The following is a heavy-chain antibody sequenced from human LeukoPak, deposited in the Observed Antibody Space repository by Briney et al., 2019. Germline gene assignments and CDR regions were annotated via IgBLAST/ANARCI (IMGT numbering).Heavy chain of an antibody. CDR1: GGSISSITYY. CDR3: ARQAVVVTDYYNFYYMDV. J-gene: IGHJ6*03. V-gene: IGHV4-39*01. CDR2: IYYSGST. Sequence: SETLSLTCTVSGGSISSITYYWGWIRQPPGTGLEWIGKIYYSGSTYYNPSLRSRVTISVDTSKNQFSLKLNSVTAADAAVYFCARQAVVVTDYYNFYYMDVWGRGTPVTVSS. D-gene: IGHD3-22*01.